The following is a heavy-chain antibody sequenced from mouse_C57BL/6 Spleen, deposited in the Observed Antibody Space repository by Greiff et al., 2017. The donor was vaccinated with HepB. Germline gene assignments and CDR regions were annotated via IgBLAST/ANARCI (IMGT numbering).Heavy chain of an antibody. CDR3: ARANYSNYEGFAY. Sequence: VQLQQSGAELVKPGASVKISCKASGYAFSSYWMNWVKQRPGKGLEWIGQIYPGDGDTNYNGKFKGKATLTADKSSSTAYMQLSSLTSEDSAVYFCARANYSNYEGFAYWGQGTLVTVSA. D-gene: IGHD2-5*01. CDR2: IYPGDGDT. CDR1: GYAFSSYW. V-gene: IGHV1-80*01. J-gene: IGHJ3*01.